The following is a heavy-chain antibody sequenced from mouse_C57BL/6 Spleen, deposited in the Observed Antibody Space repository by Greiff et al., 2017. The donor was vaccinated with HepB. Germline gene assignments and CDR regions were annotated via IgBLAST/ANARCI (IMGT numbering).Heavy chain of an antibody. CDR3: ARSRDYDWYFDV. CDR2: INPGSGGT. V-gene: IGHV1-54*01. J-gene: IGHJ1*03. Sequence: QVQLKQSGAELVRPGTSVKVSCKASGYAFTNYLIEWVKQRPGQGLEWIGVINPGSGGTNYNEKFKGKATLTADKSSSTAYMQLSSLTSEDSAVYFCARSRDYDWYFDVWGTGTTVTVSS. D-gene: IGHD2-4*01. CDR1: GYAFTNYL.